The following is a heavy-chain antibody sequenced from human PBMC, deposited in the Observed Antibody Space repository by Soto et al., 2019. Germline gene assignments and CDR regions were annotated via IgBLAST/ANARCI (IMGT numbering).Heavy chain of an antibody. CDR2: ISGSGGST. CDR1: GFTFSSYA. J-gene: IGHJ4*02. CDR3: AKDRRKPVPPLDY. D-gene: IGHD6-13*01. Sequence: EVQLLESGGGLVQPGGSLRLSCAASGFTFSSYAMIWVRQAPGKGLEWVSAISGSGGSTYYADSVKGRFTISRDNSKNTLYLQMNSVRAEDTAVYYCAKDRRKPVPPLDYWGQGTLVTVSS. V-gene: IGHV3-23*01.